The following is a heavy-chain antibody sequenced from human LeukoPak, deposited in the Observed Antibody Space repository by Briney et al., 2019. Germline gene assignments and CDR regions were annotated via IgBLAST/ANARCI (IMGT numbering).Heavy chain of an antibody. CDR1: GYTFTGYY. D-gene: IGHD6-19*01. CDR3: ARARSYSSGWDFDY. V-gene: IGHV1-46*01. Sequence: ASVKVSCKASGYTFTGYYIHWVRQAPGQGLEWMGIINPSGGSTSYAQKFQGRVTITRNTSISTAYMELSSLRSEDTAVYYCARARSYSSGWDFDYWGQGTLVTVSS. CDR2: INPSGGST. J-gene: IGHJ4*02.